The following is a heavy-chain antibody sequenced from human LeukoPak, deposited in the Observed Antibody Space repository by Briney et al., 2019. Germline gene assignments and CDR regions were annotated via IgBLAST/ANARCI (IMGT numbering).Heavy chain of an antibody. CDR2: ITYDETKT. J-gene: IGHJ4*02. V-gene: IGHV3-30-3*01. D-gene: IGHD3-9*01. CDR1: GFTFSTYG. Sequence: GGSLRLSCAASGFTFSTYGMHWARQAQGKGWEWVAVITYDETKTYYTDSVKGRFTISRDNSKTTLYLQMNSLRIEDTAVYYCARQNYDIFDYWGQGTLVTVSS. CDR3: ARQNYDIFDY.